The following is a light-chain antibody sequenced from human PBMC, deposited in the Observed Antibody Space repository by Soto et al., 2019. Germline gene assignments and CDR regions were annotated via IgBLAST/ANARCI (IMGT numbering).Light chain of an antibody. V-gene: IGKV3-11*01. CDR2: DAA. Sequence: EIVLTQSPDTLSLSPGERATLFCRASQSIGSYLVWFQQKPGRAPRLLFYDAAKRGTDNPARFSGSGSGTDFTLTISSLEPEDFAVYYCLQRSIWPLTFSPGTKVDVK. CDR1: QSIGSY. CDR3: LQRSIWPLT. J-gene: IGKJ3*01.